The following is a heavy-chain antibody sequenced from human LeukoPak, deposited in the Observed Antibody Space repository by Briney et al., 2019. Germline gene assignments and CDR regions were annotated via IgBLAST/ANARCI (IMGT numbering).Heavy chain of an antibody. CDR1: GSTFTSYW. Sequence: RGESLKISCKASGSTFTSYWISWARQLPGKGREWMGWIDPSVSHTTYSPSFQGHVTISADKSISTAYLQWSSLKASDTAMYYCASQGDGYSPFDYWGQGTLVTVSS. CDR3: ASQGDGYSPFDY. CDR2: IDPSVSHT. J-gene: IGHJ4*02. V-gene: IGHV5-10-1*01. D-gene: IGHD5-24*01.